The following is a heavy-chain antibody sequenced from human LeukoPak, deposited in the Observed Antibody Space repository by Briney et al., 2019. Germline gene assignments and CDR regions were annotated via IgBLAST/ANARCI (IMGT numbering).Heavy chain of an antibody. CDR1: GYTFTSYG. CDR2: ISAYNGNT. V-gene: IGHV1-18*01. CDR3: AGDPRPIVVVVAATPHAFDI. J-gene: IGHJ3*02. D-gene: IGHD2-15*01. Sequence: ASVTVSYTPSGYTFTSYGISWVRQAPGQGLEWMEWISAYNGNTNYAQKLQGRVTMTTDTSTSTAYMELRSRRSDDTAVYYCAGDPRPIVVVVAATPHAFDIWGQGTMVTVSS.